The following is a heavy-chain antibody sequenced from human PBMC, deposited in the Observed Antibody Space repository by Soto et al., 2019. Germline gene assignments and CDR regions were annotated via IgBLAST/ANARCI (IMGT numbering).Heavy chain of an antibody. V-gene: IGHV3-48*01. CDR3: ARDSPGDYDYIWGSYRYSYFDY. CDR1: GFTFSSYS. CDR2: ISSSSSTI. Sequence: GGSLRLSCAASGFTFSSYSMNWVRQAPGKGLEWVSYISSSSSTIYYADSVKGRFTISRDNAKNSLYLQMNSLRAEDTAVYYCARDSPGDYDYIWGSYRYSYFDYWDQGTLVTVSS. J-gene: IGHJ4*02. D-gene: IGHD3-16*02.